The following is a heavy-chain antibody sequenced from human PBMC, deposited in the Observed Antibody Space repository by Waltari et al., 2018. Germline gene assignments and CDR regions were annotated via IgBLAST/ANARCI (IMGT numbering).Heavy chain of an antibody. Sequence: EVQLVESGGGLVQPGGSLRLSCAASGFTFSSYAMSWVRQAPGKGLEWVSAISGSGGSTYYADSVKGRFTISRDNSKNTLYLQMNSLRAEDTAVYYCAKDLGGSSWYKVWWFDPWGQGTLVTVSS. CDR3: AKDLGGSSWYKVWWFDP. D-gene: IGHD6-13*01. CDR1: GFTFSSYA. V-gene: IGHV3-23*04. J-gene: IGHJ5*02. CDR2: ISGSGGST.